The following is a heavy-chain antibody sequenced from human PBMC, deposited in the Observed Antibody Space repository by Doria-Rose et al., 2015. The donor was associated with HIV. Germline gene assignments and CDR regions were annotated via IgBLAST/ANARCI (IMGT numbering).Heavy chain of an antibody. CDR1: GVSLSSPGMG. V-gene: IGHV2-26*01. D-gene: IGHD6-13*01. CDR2: MFSDDEG. Sequence: QITLKESGPVLVKPTETLTLTCTVSGVSLSSPGMGVSWIRQPPGKALEWLANMFSDDEGAYKTSLKSSLTISRYTSKSQVVVTMTDMDPVDTATYYCARIKSSRWYHKYYFDFWGQGTLVIVS. CDR3: ARIKSSRWYHKYYFDF. J-gene: IGHJ4*02.